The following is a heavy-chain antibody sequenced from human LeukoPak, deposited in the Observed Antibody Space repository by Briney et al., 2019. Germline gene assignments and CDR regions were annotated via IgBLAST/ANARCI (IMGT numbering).Heavy chain of an antibody. CDR3: ARVNLDSSGSPYLDV. Sequence: ASVKVSRKASGYTFTSYYMHWVRQAPGQGLEWMGIINPSGGSTSYAQKFQGRVTMTRDTSTSTVYMELSSLRSEDTAVYYCARVNLDSSGSPYLDVWGQGTTVTVSS. D-gene: IGHD3-22*01. CDR1: GYTFTSYY. CDR2: INPSGGST. J-gene: IGHJ6*02. V-gene: IGHV1-46*01.